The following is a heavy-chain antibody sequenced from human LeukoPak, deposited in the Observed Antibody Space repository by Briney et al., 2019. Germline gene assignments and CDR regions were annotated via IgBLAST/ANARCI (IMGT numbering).Heavy chain of an antibody. CDR2: IYTSGST. J-gene: IGHJ3*02. V-gene: IGHV4-4*07. CDR3: ARVRTYYDILTAEGDAFDI. Sequence: SETLSLTCTVSGGSISSYYWSWIRQPAGKGLEWIGRIYTSGSTNYNPSLKSRVTMSVDTSKNQFSLKLSSVTAADTAVYYCARVRTYYDILTAEGDAFDIRGQGTMVTVSS. CDR1: GGSISSYY. D-gene: IGHD3-9*01.